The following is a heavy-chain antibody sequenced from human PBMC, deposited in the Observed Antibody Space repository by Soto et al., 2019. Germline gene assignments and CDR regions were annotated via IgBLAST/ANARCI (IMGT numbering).Heavy chain of an antibody. Sequence: GESLKISCKGSGYSFTSYWIGWVRQMPGKGLEWMGIIYPGDSDTRYSPSFQGQVTISADKSISTAYLQWSSLKASDTAMYYCARHGFSSTSCYDNYYYYGMDVWGQGTTVTVSS. V-gene: IGHV5-51*01. D-gene: IGHD2-2*01. CDR2: IYPGDSDT. J-gene: IGHJ6*02. CDR1: GYSFTSYW. CDR3: ARHGFSSTSCYDNYYYYGMDV.